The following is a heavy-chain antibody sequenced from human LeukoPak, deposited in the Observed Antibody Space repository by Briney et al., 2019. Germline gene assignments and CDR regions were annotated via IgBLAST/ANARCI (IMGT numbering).Heavy chain of an antibody. J-gene: IGHJ3*02. V-gene: IGHV3-23*01. CDR1: GFTFSSHA. CDR3: ARVRYNWNDNDAFDI. D-gene: IGHD1-1*01. Sequence: GGSLRLSCAASGFTFSSHAMSWVRQAPGKGLEWVSSISDTSGRTYYAESVKGRFTISRDNAKNSLYLQMNSLRAEDTAVYYCARVRYNWNDNDAFDIWGQGTMVTVSS. CDR2: ISDTSGRT.